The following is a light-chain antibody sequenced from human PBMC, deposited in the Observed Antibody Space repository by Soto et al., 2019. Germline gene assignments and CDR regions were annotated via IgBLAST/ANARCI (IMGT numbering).Light chain of an antibody. CDR2: PAS. J-gene: IGKJ1*01. V-gene: IGKV3-15*01. Sequence: EIVITQSPATLAGSPGETVTLSCRAIQSLSGNLAWYQQKPGQAPRRLIFPASTTDTGVLARFSGRGSGTAFSITTIGLQYADVSVSYCWQYSKWSPWTFGPGTKVEIK. CDR3: WQYSKWSPWT. CDR1: QSLSGN.